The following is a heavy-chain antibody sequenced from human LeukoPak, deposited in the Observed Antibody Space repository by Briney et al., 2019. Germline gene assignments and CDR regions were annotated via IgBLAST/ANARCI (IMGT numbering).Heavy chain of an antibody. CDR3: ARGFSSSWYSDS. D-gene: IGHD6-13*01. J-gene: IGHJ4*02. CDR2: IYSGGST. CDR1: GFTVSSNY. V-gene: IGHV3-53*01. Sequence: GGSLRLSCAASGFTVSSNYMSWVRQAPGKGLEWVSVIYSGGSTYYADSVKGRFTISRDNSKNTLYLQMNSLRAEDTAVYYCARGFSSSWYSDSWGQGTLVTVSS.